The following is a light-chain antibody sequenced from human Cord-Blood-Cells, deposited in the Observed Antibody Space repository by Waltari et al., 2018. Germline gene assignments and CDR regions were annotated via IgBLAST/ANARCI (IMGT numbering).Light chain of an antibody. CDR1: KLGDKY. Sequence: SYELTQPPSVSVSPGQTASITCSGHKLGDKYACWYQQQPGQSPVLVIYQDSKRPSGVPGRFSGSNSVNTATLTISGTQTMEEADYYCQAWDSSTYVFGTGTKVTVL. J-gene: IGLJ1*01. V-gene: IGLV3-1*01. CDR2: QDS. CDR3: QAWDSSTYV.